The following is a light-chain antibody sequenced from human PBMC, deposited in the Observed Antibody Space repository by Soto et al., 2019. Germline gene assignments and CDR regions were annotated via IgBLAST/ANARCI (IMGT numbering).Light chain of an antibody. Sequence: EIVLTQSPGTLSLSPGERATLSCRASQSVSSSYLAWYQQKPGQAPRLLIYCASSSATGIPDRLSGSGSGTAFTLTISRLEPEYFAVYYCQQYGSSPPFTFGPGTKVDIK. CDR3: QQYGSSPPFT. CDR1: QSVSSSY. CDR2: CAS. V-gene: IGKV3-20*01. J-gene: IGKJ3*01.